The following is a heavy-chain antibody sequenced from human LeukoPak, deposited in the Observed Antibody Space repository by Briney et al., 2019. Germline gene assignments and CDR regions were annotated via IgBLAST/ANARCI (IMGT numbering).Heavy chain of an antibody. V-gene: IGHV3-30*18. D-gene: IGHD2-21*02. CDR1: AFTCSSYA. J-gene: IGHJ5*02. CDR2: ISYDGSNK. Sequence: PGGSLRLSCAASAFTCSSYAMHWLRQAPGKGLEWVAVISYDGSNKDYADSVKGRFTISRDNSKNTLYLQMNSLRPEDTAVYYCAKEGGAYCSGDCYRWFDHWGQGTLVTVSS. CDR3: AKEGGAYCSGDCYRWFDH.